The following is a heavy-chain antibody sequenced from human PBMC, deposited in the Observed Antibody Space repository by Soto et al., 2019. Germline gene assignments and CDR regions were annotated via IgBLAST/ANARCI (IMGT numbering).Heavy chain of an antibody. V-gene: IGHV1-18*01. Sequence: ASVTVSCKDSRCTFSSYAISWVRQAPGQGREWMGWISAYKGNTSXAQKLQGRVTMTTDTSTSTAYMELRSLRSDDTAVYYCARGYSGYDDYWGQGTLVTVSS. CDR1: RCTFSSYA. D-gene: IGHD5-12*01. CDR3: ARGYSGYDDY. J-gene: IGHJ4*02. CDR2: ISAYKGNT.